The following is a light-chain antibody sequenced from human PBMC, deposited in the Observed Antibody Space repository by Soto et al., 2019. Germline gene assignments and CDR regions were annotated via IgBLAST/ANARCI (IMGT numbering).Light chain of an antibody. CDR1: SSDVRTHGY. J-gene: IGLJ3*02. CDR2: DVT. Sequence: QSALTQPPSASGSPGQSGTISCTGTSSDVRTHGYVAWDQQHAGKAPKLRMYDVTKTPSGVPDSFSGSKSANSSYLTVSGLQAEGEDDSSCMCYAGGNNWVFGGGTELTVL. V-gene: IGLV2-8*01. CDR3: MCYAGGNNWV.